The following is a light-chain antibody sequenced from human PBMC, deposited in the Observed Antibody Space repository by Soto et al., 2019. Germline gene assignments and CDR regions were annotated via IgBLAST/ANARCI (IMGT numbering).Light chain of an antibody. V-gene: IGKV1-39*01. Sequence: DIQMTQNPSSLSASVGDRVTITCRARQTINTYLNWYQQTPGTAPKLLIYDASSLQSGVPSRFRGSGSGTDFTLTITSLQPEDFATYYCQQSYTTPLTFGGGTMVDIK. J-gene: IGKJ4*01. CDR3: QQSYTTPLT. CDR2: DAS. CDR1: QTINTY.